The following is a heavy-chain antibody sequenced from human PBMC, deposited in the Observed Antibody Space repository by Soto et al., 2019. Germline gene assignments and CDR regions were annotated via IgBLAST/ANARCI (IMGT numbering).Heavy chain of an antibody. V-gene: IGHV1-69*01. D-gene: IGHD3-22*01. CDR3: ANVPFTMTGSYFVY. CDR2: ILPTFSIS. J-gene: IGHJ4*02. Sequence: QVQAVQSGAEVKKPGSSVKVSCKISRGTFHMYALNWVRQAPGQGLEWMGGILPTFSISKYARKFPGRVTVTADGSTSTTSLELSSRRSEDTALYYCANVPFTMTGSYFVYWCQGTQVSVSS. CDR1: RGTFHMYA.